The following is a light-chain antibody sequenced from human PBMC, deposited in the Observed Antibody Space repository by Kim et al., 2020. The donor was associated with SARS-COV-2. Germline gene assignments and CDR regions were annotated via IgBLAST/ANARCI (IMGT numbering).Light chain of an antibody. J-gene: IGKJ2*01. Sequence: PGERATLYVKASQGVSSNYFAWYQQKPGQAPRLLVYGASTRPAGIPDRFTGSGSGTDFTLTINRLEPEDFAVYYCQQYGSSPYTFGQGTKLEI. V-gene: IGKV3-20*01. CDR1: QGVSSNY. CDR2: GAS. CDR3: QQYGSSPYT.